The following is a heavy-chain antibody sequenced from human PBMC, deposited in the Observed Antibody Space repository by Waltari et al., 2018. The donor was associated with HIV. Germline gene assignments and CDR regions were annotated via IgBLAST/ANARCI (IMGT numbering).Heavy chain of an antibody. CDR3: ARGGGIVVKMYADDAFDI. CDR2: IYHSGGT. D-gene: IGHD2-2*01. CDR1: GDSVSSSNW. Sequence: QVQLQESGPGLVKPSGTLSLTCAVSGDSVSSSNWWNWVRQPPGKGLELIGGIYHSGGTNYTPSLKSRVTISVDKSKNQFSLNMSSMTAADTAVYYCARGGGIVVKMYADDAFDIWGQGTMVTVSS. J-gene: IGHJ3*02. V-gene: IGHV4-4*02.